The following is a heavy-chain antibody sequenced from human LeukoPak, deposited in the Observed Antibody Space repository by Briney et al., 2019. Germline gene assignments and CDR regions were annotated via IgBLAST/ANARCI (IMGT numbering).Heavy chain of an antibody. V-gene: IGHV1-2*02. CDR1: GYTFTGYY. Sequence: ASVKVSCKASGYTFTGYYMHWVRQAPGQGLEWMGWINPNSGGTNYAQRFQGRVTMTRDTSISTAYMELSSLRFDDTAVYYCARGPSEYYHLLTGQLSGSWGQGTLVTISS. D-gene: IGHD3-9*01. CDR2: INPNSGGT. CDR3: ARGPSEYYHLLTGQLSGS. J-gene: IGHJ5*02.